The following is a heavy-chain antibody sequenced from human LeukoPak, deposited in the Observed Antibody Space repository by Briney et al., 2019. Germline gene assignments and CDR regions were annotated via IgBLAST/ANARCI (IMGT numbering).Heavy chain of an antibody. Sequence: SETLSLTCTVSGASIRGSTHFWGWIRQAPGMGLDWIGGIYHTGSTCMNPSLKSRLIMSVDTSRNQFSVQLSSVTVEDTAIYYCMRHRTGSTVPTDNCFDSWGQGAQITVSS. V-gene: IGHV4-39*01. CDR3: MRHRTGSTVPTDNCFDS. J-gene: IGHJ5*01. CDR2: IYHTGST. D-gene: IGHD1-1*01. CDR1: GASIRGSTHF.